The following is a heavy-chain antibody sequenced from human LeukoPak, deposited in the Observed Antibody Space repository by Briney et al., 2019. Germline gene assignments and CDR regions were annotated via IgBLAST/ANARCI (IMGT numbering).Heavy chain of an antibody. Sequence: PSETLSLTCAVYGGSFSGYYWSWIRQPPGKGLEWIGEINHSGSTNYNPSLKSRVTISVDTSKNQFSLKLSSVTAADTAVYYCARETAIGYFDLWGRGTLVTVSP. CDR3: ARETAIGYFDL. CDR1: GGSFSGYY. D-gene: IGHD2-2*02. J-gene: IGHJ2*01. CDR2: INHSGST. V-gene: IGHV4-34*01.